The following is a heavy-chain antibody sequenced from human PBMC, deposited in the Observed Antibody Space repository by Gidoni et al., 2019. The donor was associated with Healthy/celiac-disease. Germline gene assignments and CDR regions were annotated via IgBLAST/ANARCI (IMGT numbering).Heavy chain of an antibody. J-gene: IGHJ4*02. V-gene: IGHV1-18*04. CDR1: GSTFTSSG. CDR3: ARTQYMVRGAAFFDY. Sequence: QVQLVQSGAEVTKPGASVKVSCQAAGSTFTSSGISWVRQAPGQGLEWIGWISAYNGNTNYAQKLQGRVTMTTDTATSTAYMELRGLRSDDTAVYYCARTQYMVRGAAFFDYWGQGTLVTVSS. CDR2: ISAYNGNT. D-gene: IGHD3-10*01.